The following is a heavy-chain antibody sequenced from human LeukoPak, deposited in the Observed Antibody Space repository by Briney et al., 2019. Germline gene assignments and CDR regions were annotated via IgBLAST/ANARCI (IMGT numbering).Heavy chain of an antibody. CDR1: GGSFSGYY. D-gene: IGHD6-19*01. J-gene: IGHJ4*02. Sequence: SETLSLTCAVYGGSFSGYYWSWIRQPPGKGLEWIGEINHSGSTNYNPSLKSRVTISVDTSKNQFSLKLSPVTAADTAVYYCARIPSDYGDYWGQGTLVTVSS. CDR3: ARIPSDYGDY. CDR2: INHSGST. V-gene: IGHV4-34*01.